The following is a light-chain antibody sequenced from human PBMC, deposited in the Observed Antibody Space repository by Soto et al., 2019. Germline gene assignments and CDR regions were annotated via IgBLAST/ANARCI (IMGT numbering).Light chain of an antibody. CDR2: AAS. V-gene: IGKV1-39*01. CDR3: QQSYSTLVT. CDR1: HSINNY. Sequence: QMTQSPSSLSASVGDRVIITCRADHSINNYLNWYQQKPGQVPKLLIYAASSLQSGVPSRFSGSGSGRVFTLTINSLQPEDFATYYCQQSYSTLVTFGRGTRVEI. J-gene: IGKJ2*01.